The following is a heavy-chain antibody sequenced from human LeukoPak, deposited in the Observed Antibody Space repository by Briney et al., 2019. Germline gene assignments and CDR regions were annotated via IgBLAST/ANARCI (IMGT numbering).Heavy chain of an antibody. CDR2: INHSGST. CDR3: ARGLKAVTIFGVVITHWFDP. D-gene: IGHD3-3*01. Sequence: PSETLSLTCAVYGGSFSGYYWSWIRQPPGKGLEWIGEINHSGSTNCNPSLKSRVTISVDTSKNQFSLKLSSVTAADTAVYYCARGLKAVTIFGVVITHWFDPWGQGTLVTVSS. CDR1: GGSFSGYY. V-gene: IGHV4-34*01. J-gene: IGHJ5*02.